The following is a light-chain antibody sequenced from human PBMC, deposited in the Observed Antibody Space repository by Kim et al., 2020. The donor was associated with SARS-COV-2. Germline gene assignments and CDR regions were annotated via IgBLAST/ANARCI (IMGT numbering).Light chain of an antibody. CDR2: QDS. CDR3: QAWDSSTV. CDR1: KLGDKY. Sequence: SYELTQPPSVSVSPGQTASITCSGDKLGDKYACWYQQKPGQCPVLVIYQDSKRPSGIPERFSGSNSGNTATLTISGTQAMDEADYYCQAWDSSTVFG. V-gene: IGLV3-1*01. J-gene: IGLJ3*02.